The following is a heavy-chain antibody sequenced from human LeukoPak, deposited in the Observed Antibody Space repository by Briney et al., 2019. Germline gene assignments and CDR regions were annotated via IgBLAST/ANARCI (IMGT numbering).Heavy chain of an antibody. V-gene: IGHV2-5*01. J-gene: IGHJ5*02. CDR3: AHRRKAVGENWFDP. Sequence: SGPTLVKPTQTLTLTCTFSGFSLSTTGVGVGSIRQPPGKALEWLAVIYGNDDKRYSPSLRSRLTITKDTSKNQVVLTLTNMDPVDTATYYCAHRRKAVGENWFDPWGPGTLVTVSS. CDR2: IYGNDDK. D-gene: IGHD4-17*01. CDR1: GFSLSTTGVG.